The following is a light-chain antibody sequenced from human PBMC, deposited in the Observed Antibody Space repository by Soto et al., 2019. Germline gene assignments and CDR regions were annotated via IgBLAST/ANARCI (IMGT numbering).Light chain of an antibody. CDR1: QSINTW. CDR2: KAS. J-gene: IGKJ2*01. Sequence: DIQMTQSPSTLSASVGDRVTITCRASQSINTWLAWYQQKPGKAPKLLIYKASSLGSGVPSRFSGSGSGTEFTLTISSLRPDDFAIYYCQQYNSHSSYTFGQGTNLEIK. CDR3: QQYNSHSSYT. V-gene: IGKV1-5*03.